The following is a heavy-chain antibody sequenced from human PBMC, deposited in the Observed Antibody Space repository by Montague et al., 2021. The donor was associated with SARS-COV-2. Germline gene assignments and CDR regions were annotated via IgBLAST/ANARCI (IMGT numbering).Heavy chain of an antibody. D-gene: IGHD5-24*01. Sequence: SVKVSCKVSGYSITELPMHWVRQAHGEGLEWMGNFDPEDGETFYAQKFQGRVTMTEDTSTDTAYLELSSLRSEDTAVYYCARHSRRWLQLIAPFFDYWGQGTLVTVSS. CDR3: ARHSRRWLQLIAPFFDY. CDR2: FDPEDGET. J-gene: IGHJ4*02. CDR1: GYSITELP. V-gene: IGHV1-24*01.